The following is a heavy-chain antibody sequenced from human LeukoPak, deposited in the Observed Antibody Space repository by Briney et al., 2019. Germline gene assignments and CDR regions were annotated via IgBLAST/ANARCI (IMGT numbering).Heavy chain of an antibody. CDR1: GGSISSGDYY. D-gene: IGHD2-21*02. CDR3: ARVLEGVTALDY. J-gene: IGHJ4*02. Sequence: MPSETLSLTCTVSGGSISSGDYYWSWIRQPPGKGLEWIGYIYYSGSTYYNPSLKSRVTISVDTSKNQFSLKLSSVTAADTAVYYCARVLEGVTALDYWGQGTLVTVSS. CDR2: IYYSGST. V-gene: IGHV4-30-4*01.